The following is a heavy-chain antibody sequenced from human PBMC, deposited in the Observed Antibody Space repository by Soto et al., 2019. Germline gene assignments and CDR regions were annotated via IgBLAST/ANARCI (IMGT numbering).Heavy chain of an antibody. CDR1: GFTFSNHC. CDR3: ARSQAYYDFLTGRYYYYMDV. CDR2: IKQDGSEK. D-gene: IGHD3-9*01. Sequence: PGRSLRLSCAAFGFTFSNHCMSYVLQAQGKGLEWVANIKQDGSEKYYVDSVKGRFTISRDNAKNSLYLQMNSLRAEDTAVYYCARSQAYYDFLTGRYYYYMDVWGIGTTVTVSS. V-gene: IGHV3-7*01. J-gene: IGHJ6*03.